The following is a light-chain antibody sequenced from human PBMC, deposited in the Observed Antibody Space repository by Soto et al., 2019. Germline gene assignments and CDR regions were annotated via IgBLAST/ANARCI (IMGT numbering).Light chain of an antibody. Sequence: DIVMTQSPLSLPVTPGEPASISCRSSQSLLHSNGYNYLDWYLQKPGQSPQLLIYLGSNRASGVPDRFSGSGSGTDFTLKISRVAAEDVGVYYCMQALQPLWTFDQGTEVEIK. V-gene: IGKV2-28*01. CDR1: QSLLHSNGYNY. J-gene: IGKJ1*01. CDR3: MQALQPLWT. CDR2: LGS.